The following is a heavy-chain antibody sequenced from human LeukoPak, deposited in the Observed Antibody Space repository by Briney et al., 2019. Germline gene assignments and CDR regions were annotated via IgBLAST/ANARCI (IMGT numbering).Heavy chain of an antibody. Sequence: PGGSLRLSCAASGFTFSSYAMSWVRQAPGKGLGWVSAISGSVGSTYYAYSVKGRFTISRDNYKNTLYLQMNSLRAEDTAVYYCAKDKASWDYDSSGYLVYFDYWGQGTLVTVSS. CDR3: AKDKASWDYDSSGYLVYFDY. V-gene: IGHV3-23*01. CDR1: GFTFSSYA. J-gene: IGHJ4*02. D-gene: IGHD3-22*01. CDR2: ISGSVGST.